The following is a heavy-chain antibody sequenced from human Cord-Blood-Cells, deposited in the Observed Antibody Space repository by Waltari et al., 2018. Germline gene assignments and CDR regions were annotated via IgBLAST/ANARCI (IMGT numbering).Heavy chain of an antibody. CDR3: ARVAGSYGFYYYYGMDV. J-gene: IGHJ6*02. CDR2: INHSGSP. CDR1: GGSFSGYY. D-gene: IGHD5-18*01. V-gene: IGHV4-34*01. Sequence: QVQLQQWGAGLLKPSETLSLTCAVYGGSFSGYYWSWIRQPPGKGLEWIGEINHSGSPNYNPSLKNRVTISVDTSKNQFSLKLSSVTAADTAVYYCARVAGSYGFYYYYGMDVWGQGTTVTVSS.